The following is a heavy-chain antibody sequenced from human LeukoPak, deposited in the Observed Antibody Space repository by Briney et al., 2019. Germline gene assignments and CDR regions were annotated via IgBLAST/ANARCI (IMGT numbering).Heavy chain of an antibody. CDR1: GDSVSSNSVT. V-gene: IGHV6-1*01. CDR2: TYYRSKWYN. D-gene: IGHD6-13*01. J-gene: IGHJ4*02. CDR3: ARGSISWSFDS. Sequence: SQTLSVTCAISGDSVSSNSVTWNWIRQSLSRALEWLGGTYYRSKWYNDYAVSVKSRITINPDTSKNQFSLQLNSVTPEDTAVYYCARGSISWSFDSWGQGTLVTVSS.